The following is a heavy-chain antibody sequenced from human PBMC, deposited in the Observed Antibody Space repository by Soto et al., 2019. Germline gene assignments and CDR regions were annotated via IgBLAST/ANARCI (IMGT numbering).Heavy chain of an antibody. D-gene: IGHD2-2*01. CDR3: AGAVMYCISTSCQYYYYGMDV. CDR2: IIPIFGTA. CDR1: GGTFSSYA. J-gene: IGHJ6*02. V-gene: IGHV1-69*12. Sequence: QVQLVQSGAEVKKPGSSVKVSCKASGGTFSSYAISWVRQAPGQGLEWMGGIIPIFGTANYAQKFQGRVTITADESASTAYMELSSLRSEDTAVYYCAGAVMYCISTSCQYYYYGMDVWGQGTTVTVSS.